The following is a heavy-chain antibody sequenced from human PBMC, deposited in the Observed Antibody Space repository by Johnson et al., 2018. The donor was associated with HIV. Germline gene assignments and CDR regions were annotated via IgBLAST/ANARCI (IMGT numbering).Heavy chain of an antibody. CDR2: ISWNSGTI. V-gene: IGHV3-9*01. CDR3: AKVDNYYGGAFDI. D-gene: IGHD3-22*01. Sequence: VQVVESGGGLVQPGRSLTLSCAASGFTFDDYAMHWVRQAPGKGLEWVSGISWNSGTIGYADSVKGRFTISRDNAKNSLYLQMNSLRTEDTAFYYCAKVDNYYGGAFDIWGQGTMVTVSS. CDR1: GFTFDDYA. J-gene: IGHJ3*02.